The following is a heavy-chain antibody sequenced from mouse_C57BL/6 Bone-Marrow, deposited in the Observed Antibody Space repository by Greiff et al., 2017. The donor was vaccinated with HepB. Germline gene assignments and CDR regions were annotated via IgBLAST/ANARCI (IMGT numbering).Heavy chain of an antibody. Sequence: DVQLQESGPELVKPGASVKIPCKASGYTFTDYNMDWVKQSHGKSLEWIGDINPNNGGTIYNQKFKGKATLTVDKSSSTAYMELRSLTSEDTAVYYCATKLDSSGLYAMDYWGQGTSVTVSS. J-gene: IGHJ4*01. CDR1: GYTFTDYN. V-gene: IGHV1-18*01. CDR3: ATKLDSSGLYAMDY. D-gene: IGHD3-2*02. CDR2: INPNNGGT.